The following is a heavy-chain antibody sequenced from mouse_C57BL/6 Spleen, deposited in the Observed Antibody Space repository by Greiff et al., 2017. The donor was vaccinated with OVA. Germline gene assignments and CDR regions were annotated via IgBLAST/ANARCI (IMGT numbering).Heavy chain of an antibody. V-gene: IGHV5-9-1*02. CDR1: GFTFSSYA. Sequence: EVQLQQSGAGLVKPGGSLKLSCAASGFTFSSYAMSWVRQTPEKRLEWVAYISSGGDYIYYADTVKGRFTISRDNARNTLYLQMSSLKSEDTAMYYCTRDHPAWFAYWGQGTLVTVSA. CDR3: TRDHPAWFAY. CDR2: ISSGGDYI. J-gene: IGHJ3*01.